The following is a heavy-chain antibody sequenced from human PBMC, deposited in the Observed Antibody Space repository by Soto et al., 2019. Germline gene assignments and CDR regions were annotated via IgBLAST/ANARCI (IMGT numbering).Heavy chain of an antibody. CDR2: ISGYNGNT. Sequence: QVQLVQSGAEVKKPGASVKVSCRASGYTFTTYGISWVRQAPGQGLEWMGWISGYNGNTNYAQKFQGRVTMTTDTSTSTAYMELRSLRSADTAVYFCAKGYNYGYVDYWGLGPQVTVSS. CDR3: AKGYNYGYVDY. V-gene: IGHV1-18*01. CDR1: GYTFTTYG. D-gene: IGHD5-18*01. J-gene: IGHJ4*02.